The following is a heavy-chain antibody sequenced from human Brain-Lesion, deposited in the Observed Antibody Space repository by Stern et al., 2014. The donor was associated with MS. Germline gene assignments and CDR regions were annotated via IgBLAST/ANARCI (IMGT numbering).Heavy chain of an antibody. D-gene: IGHD3-3*01. J-gene: IGHJ5*02. CDR1: GFLFDDYA. V-gene: IGHV3-9*01. Sequence: EVQLVESGGGLVQPGRSLRLSCAASGFLFDDYAIHWVRQAPGKGLEWVSGITSDSGTIVYADSVKGRFTISRDNAKNSLYLQMNSLRVEDTAFYYCATLDFVRPAAGRGWFDPWGQGTLVTVSS. CDR2: ITSDSGTI. CDR3: ATLDFVRPAAGRGWFDP.